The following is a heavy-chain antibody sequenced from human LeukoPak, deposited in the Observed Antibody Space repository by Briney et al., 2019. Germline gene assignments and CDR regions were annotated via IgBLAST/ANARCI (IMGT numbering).Heavy chain of an antibody. CDR2: ISYSGST. V-gene: IGHV4-59*01. D-gene: IGHD3-22*01. CDR3: ARYSSGYTYYFDN. CDR1: GDSITSYY. Sequence: PSETLSLTCTVSGDSITSYYWSWIRQPPGKGLECIGYISYSGSTTYNPSLKSRVTISVDTSNNQFSLKLTSVTAADTAVYYCARYSSGYTYYFDNWGQETLVTVSS. J-gene: IGHJ4*02.